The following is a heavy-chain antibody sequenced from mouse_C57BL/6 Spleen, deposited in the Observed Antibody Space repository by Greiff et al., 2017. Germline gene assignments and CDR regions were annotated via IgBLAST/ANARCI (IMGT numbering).Heavy chain of an antibody. V-gene: IGHV1-82*01. CDR1: GYAFSSSW. D-gene: IGHD1-1*01. J-gene: IGHJ2*01. CDR2: IYPGDGDT. Sequence: QVQLQQPGPELVKPGASVKISCKASGYAFSSSWMNWVKQRPGQGLEWIGRIYPGDGDTNYNGKFKSKATLTADKSSSTAYMQLSSLTSEDSAVYFCARWYYGGFFDYWGQGTTLTVSS. CDR3: ARWYYGGFFDY.